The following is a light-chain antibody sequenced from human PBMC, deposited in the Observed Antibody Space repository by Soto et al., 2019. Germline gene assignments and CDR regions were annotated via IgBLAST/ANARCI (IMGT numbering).Light chain of an antibody. Sequence: DIQMTQSPSTLSASVGDRVTITCRASQSISSWLAWYQQKPGKAPKLLIYKASSLESGVPSRFSGSGSGTEFTLTISSLQPDDFATYYCQQYNSYSAWTCGQGTKG. J-gene: IGKJ1*01. CDR1: QSISSW. V-gene: IGKV1-5*03. CDR2: KAS. CDR3: QQYNSYSAWT.